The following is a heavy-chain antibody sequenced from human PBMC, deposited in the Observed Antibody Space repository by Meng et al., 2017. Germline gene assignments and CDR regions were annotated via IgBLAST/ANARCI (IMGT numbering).Heavy chain of an antibody. D-gene: IGHD5-18*01. V-gene: IGHV1-69*05. CDR1: RGTFSSYA. CDR3: ARRGADTAMVYYYYGMDV. J-gene: IGHJ6*02. Sequence: SVKVSCKASRGTFSSYAISWVRQAPGQGLEWMGGIIPIFGTANYAQKFQGRVTITTDESTSTAYMELSSLRSEDTAVYYCARRGADTAMVYYYYGMDVWGQGTTVTVSS. CDR2: IIPIFGTA.